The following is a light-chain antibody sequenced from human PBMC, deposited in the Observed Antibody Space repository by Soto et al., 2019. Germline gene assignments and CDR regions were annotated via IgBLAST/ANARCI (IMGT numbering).Light chain of an antibody. CDR1: QSVSSK. Sequence: EVVLTQSPATLSVSPGERANLSCRASQSVSSKLAWYQKKPDQAPRLLIYDTSTRATGIPARFSGSGSGTEFTLTISSLQSEDFAVYYCQQYSNWPPITFGQGTRLEIK. J-gene: IGKJ5*01. V-gene: IGKV3-15*01. CDR2: DTS. CDR3: QQYSNWPPIT.